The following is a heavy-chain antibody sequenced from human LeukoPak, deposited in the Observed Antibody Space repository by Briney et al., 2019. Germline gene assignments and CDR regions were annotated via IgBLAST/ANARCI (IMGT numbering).Heavy chain of an antibody. J-gene: IGHJ2*01. V-gene: IGHV4-59*12. CDR2: IYYSGST. CDR3: ARDIRWYFDL. CDR1: GGSISSYY. Sequence: SETLSLTCTVSGGSISSYYWSWIRQPPGKGLEGIGYIYYSGSTNYNPSLKSRVTISVATSKNQFSLKLSSVTAADTAVYYCARDIRWYFDLWGRGTLVTVSS. D-gene: IGHD2-21*01.